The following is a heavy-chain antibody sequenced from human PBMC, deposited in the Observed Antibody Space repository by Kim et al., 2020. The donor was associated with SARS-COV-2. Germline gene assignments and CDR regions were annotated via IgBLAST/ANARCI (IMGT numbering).Heavy chain of an antibody. D-gene: IGHD6-13*01. J-gene: IGHJ6*02. CDR3: AKDMYSSSWYDHYYGMGV. V-gene: IGHV3-23*01. Sequence: GGSLRLSCAASGFTFSSYAMSWVRQAPGKGLEWVSAISGSGGSTYYADSVKGRFTISRDNSKNTLYLQMNSLRAEDTAVYYCAKDMYSSSWYDHYYGMGVWGQGTTVTVSS. CDR2: ISGSGGST. CDR1: GFTFSSYA.